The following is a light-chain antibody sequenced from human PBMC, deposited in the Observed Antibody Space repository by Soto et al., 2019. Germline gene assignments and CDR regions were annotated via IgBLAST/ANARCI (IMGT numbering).Light chain of an antibody. J-gene: IGKJ1*01. CDR2: DAS. CDR1: QSISSW. Sequence: DIQMTQSPSTLSASVGDRVTITCRASQSISSWLAWYQQKPGKAPKLLIYDASSLESGVPSRFSGSGSGTEFTLTISSLQPDDVATYYCQLYNNYSPTFGQGTKVEI. CDR3: QLYNNYSPT. V-gene: IGKV1-5*01.